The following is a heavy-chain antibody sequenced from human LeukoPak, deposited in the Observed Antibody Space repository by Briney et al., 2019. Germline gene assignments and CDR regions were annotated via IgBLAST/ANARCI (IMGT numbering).Heavy chain of an antibody. D-gene: IGHD4/OR15-4a*01. V-gene: IGHV3-11*06. CDR3: ARDGYGALRFDC. J-gene: IGHJ4*02. CDR2: LSGSGSHT. Sequence: GGSLRLSCAASGFTVSDYYMSWIRQAPGKGLEWISYLSGSGSHTNFADSVEGRFTISRDNAKNSLYLQMNSLRVEDTAVYYCARDGYGALRFDCWGQGTLVTVSS. CDR1: GFTVSDYY.